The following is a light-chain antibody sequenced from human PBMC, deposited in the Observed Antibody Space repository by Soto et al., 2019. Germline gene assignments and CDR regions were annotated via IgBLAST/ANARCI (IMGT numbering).Light chain of an antibody. CDR3: QSFDSSLSAYV. CDR1: SSNIGTGYH. Sequence: QSVLTQPPSVSGAPGQRVTISCTGSSSNIGTGYHVHWYQFLQGTAPKLLIYGNTMRPPGVPDRFSGSKSGTSASLTIIGLQAEDEADYFCQSFDSSLSAYVFGGGTKVTVL. CDR2: GNT. V-gene: IGLV1-40*01. J-gene: IGLJ3*02.